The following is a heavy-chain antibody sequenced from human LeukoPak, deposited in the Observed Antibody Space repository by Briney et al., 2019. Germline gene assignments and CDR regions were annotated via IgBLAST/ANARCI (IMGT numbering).Heavy chain of an antibody. D-gene: IGHD6-13*01. CDR2: IKQDGSEK. CDR1: GFTFSSYW. J-gene: IGHJ4*02. V-gene: IGHV3-7*01. Sequence: GGSLRLSCAASGFTFSSYWMSWVRQAPGKGLEWVANIKQDGSEKYYVDSVKGRFTISRDNAKNSLYLQMNSLRAEDTAVYYCARIGAGYSSSWAAFDYWGQGTLVTVSS. CDR3: ARIGAGYSSSWAAFDY.